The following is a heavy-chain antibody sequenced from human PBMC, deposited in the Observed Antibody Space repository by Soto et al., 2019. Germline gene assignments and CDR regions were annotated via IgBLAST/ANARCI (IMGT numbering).Heavy chain of an antibody. CDR1: GGSISSYY. J-gene: IGHJ6*02. D-gene: IGHD6-19*01. CDR3: ARPYSSGWYGGYYYYGMDV. CDR2: IYYSGRT. Sequence: SETLSLTCTVSGGSISSYYWSWIRQPPGKGLEWIGYIYYSGRTNYNPSLQSRVTISVDTSTKQFSLKLSSVTAADTAVYYCARPYSSGWYGGYYYYGMDVWGQGTTVTVSS. V-gene: IGHV4-59*08.